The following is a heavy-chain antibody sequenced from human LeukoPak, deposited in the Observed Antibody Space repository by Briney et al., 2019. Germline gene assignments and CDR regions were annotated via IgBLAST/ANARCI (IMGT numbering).Heavy chain of an antibody. J-gene: IGHJ3*02. V-gene: IGHV3-48*01. CDR3: ASQDGFDI. CDR1: GFTFSSYS. CDR2: ISSSSSTI. Sequence: GGSLRLSCAASGFTFSSYSMNWVRQAPGKGLEWVSYISSSSSTIYYADSVKGRFTISRDNAKNSLYLQMNSLRAEDTAVYYCASQDGFDIWGQGTMVTVSS.